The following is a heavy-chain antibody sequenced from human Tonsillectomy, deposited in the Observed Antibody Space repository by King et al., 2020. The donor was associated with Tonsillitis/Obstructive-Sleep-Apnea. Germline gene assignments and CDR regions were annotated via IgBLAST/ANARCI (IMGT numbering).Heavy chain of an antibody. CDR1: GFTVSNNY. CDR2: IHSGGST. Sequence: VQLVESGGGLVQPGGSLRLSCAASGFTVSNNYMNWVRQAPGKGLEWVSVIHSGGSTYYADSVKGRFTISRVNSKNTLYLQMNSLRAEDTAVYYCATDTGLRDLDYWGQGTLVTVSS. CDR3: ATDTGLRDLDY. J-gene: IGHJ4*02. V-gene: IGHV3-66*01. D-gene: IGHD4-17*01.